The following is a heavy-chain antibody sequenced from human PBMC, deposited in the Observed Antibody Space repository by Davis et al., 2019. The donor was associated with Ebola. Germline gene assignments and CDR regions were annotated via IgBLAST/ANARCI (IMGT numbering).Heavy chain of an antibody. CDR1: GFIFSNYW. Sequence: GESLKISCAASGFIFSNYWMSWVRQAPGKGPEWVAIIKQDGGEKYYVDSVKGRFTISRDNARNIVYLQMNSLRGDDTAVYYCAKYSSSWLTPLFDYWGQGTLVTVSS. CDR3: AKYSSSWLTPLFDY. D-gene: IGHD6-13*01. J-gene: IGHJ4*02. V-gene: IGHV3-7*01. CDR2: IKQDGGEK.